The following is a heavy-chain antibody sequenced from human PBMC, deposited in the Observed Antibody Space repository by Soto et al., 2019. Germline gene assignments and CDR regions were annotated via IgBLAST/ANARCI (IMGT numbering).Heavy chain of an antibody. D-gene: IGHD1-26*01. V-gene: IGHV3-30*18. J-gene: IGHJ4*02. CDR3: AKDRGPGRRSGSYLSDY. CDR1: GFTFSSYG. Sequence: QVQLVESGGGVVQPGRSLRLSCAASGFTFSSYGMHWVRQAPGKGLEWVAVISYVGSNKYYADSVKGRFTISRDNSKNTLYLQMNSLRAEDTAVYYCAKDRGPGRRSGSYLSDYWGQGTLVTVSS. CDR2: ISYVGSNK.